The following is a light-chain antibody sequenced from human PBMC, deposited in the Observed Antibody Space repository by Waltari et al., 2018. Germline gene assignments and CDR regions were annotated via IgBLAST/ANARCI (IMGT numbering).Light chain of an antibody. V-gene: IGLV2-23*02. J-gene: IGLJ2*01. CDR3: CSYAPSSTHVA. CDR1: SSDADDHNF. Sequence: QSALTQPASVSGSPGQSITISCTGTSSDADDHNFVSWYQQHPGKAPKLMIYDVSKRPSGVSNRFSGSKSGNTASLTISGLQAEDEADYYCCSYAPSSTHVAFGGGTRLTVL. CDR2: DVS.